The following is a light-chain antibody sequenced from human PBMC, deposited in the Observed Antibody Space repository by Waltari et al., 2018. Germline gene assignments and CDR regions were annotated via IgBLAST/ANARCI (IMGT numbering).Light chain of an antibody. CDR3: QYDDFSMSST. V-gene: IGKV1-33*01. J-gene: IGKJ5*01. Sequence: DIQVTQSPSSLSVSVGDRVTITCQASQDISYYLNWYQQKPGKAPKLLIFEESNLAVGVPSRFSGSRSGAEFSFTISSLQPEDIGTYYCQYDDFSMSSTFGQGTRLEIK. CDR2: EES. CDR1: QDISYY.